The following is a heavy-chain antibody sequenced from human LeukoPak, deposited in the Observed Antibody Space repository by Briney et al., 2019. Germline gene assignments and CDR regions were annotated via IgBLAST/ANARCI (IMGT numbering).Heavy chain of an antibody. D-gene: IGHD2-2*01. CDR3: ARDRSGGIVVWNGMDV. CDR1: GFTFSDYY. J-gene: IGHJ6*02. V-gene: IGHV3-21*01. Sequence: GGSLRLSCAASGFTFSDYYMSWVRQAPGKGLEWVSSISSSSSYIYYADSVKGRFTISRDNAKNSLYLQMNSLGAEDTAVYYCARDRSGGIVVWNGMDVWGQGTTVTVSS. CDR2: ISSSSSYI.